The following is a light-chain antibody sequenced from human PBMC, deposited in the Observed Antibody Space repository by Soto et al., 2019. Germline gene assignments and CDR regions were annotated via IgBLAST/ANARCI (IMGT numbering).Light chain of an antibody. CDR3: TSFAGSGTYV. Sequence: HCARTQPASGTGSPGEAIAISSTGTSSDVGGYNYVSWYQQYPGKAPKLIIFDVTNRPSGVSDRFSGSKSGSTASLTISGLQADDEADYYCTSFAGSGTYVFGPGTKVTVL. J-gene: IGLJ1*01. CDR1: SSDVGGYNY. V-gene: IGLV2-14*01. CDR2: DVT.